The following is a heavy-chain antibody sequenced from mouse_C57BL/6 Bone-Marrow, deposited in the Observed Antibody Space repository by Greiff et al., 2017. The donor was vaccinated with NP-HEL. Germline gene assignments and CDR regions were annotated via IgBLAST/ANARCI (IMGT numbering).Heavy chain of an antibody. V-gene: IGHV1-5*01. CDR3: TRADYSNADFDY. Sequence: EVQLQQSGTVLARPGASVKMSCKTSGYTFTSYWMHWVKQRPGQGLEWIGAIYPGNSDTSSNQKFKGKAKLTAVTSASTAYMELSSLTNEDSAVYYCTRADYSNADFDYWGQGTTLTVSS. CDR1: GYTFTSYW. J-gene: IGHJ2*01. CDR2: IYPGNSDT. D-gene: IGHD2-5*01.